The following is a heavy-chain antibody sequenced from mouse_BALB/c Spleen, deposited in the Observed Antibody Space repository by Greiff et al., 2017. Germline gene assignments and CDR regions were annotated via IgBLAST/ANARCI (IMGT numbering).Heavy chain of an antibody. CDR3: ARGDYYGSHYYAMDY. CDR1: GFTFSSYA. CDR2: ISSGGST. Sequence: EVKLMESGGGLVKPGGSLKLSCAASGFTFSSYAMSWVRQTPEKRLEWVASISSGGSTYYPDSVKGRFTISRDNARNILYLQMSSLRSEDTAMYYCARGDYYGSHYYAMDYWGQGTSVTVSS. D-gene: IGHD1-1*01. V-gene: IGHV5-6-5*01. J-gene: IGHJ4*01.